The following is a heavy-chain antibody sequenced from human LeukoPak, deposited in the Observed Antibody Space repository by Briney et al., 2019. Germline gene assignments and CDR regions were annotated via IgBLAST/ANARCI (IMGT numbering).Heavy chain of an antibody. V-gene: IGHV1-18*01. CDR2: ISAYNGDT. CDR1: GYTFTSYG. Sequence: ASVKVSCKASGYTFTSYGIRWVRQAPGQGLEWMGWISAYNGDTNYAQKLQGRVTMTTDTSTSTAYMELRSLRSDDTAVYYCARGRTYDYVWGSYRYLFDYWGQGTLVTVSS. D-gene: IGHD3-16*02. CDR3: ARGRTYDYVWGSYRYLFDY. J-gene: IGHJ4*02.